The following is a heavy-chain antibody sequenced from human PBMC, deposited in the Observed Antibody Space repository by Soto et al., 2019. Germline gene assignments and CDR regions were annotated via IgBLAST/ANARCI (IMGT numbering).Heavy chain of an antibody. CDR1: GGSISSGGYY. V-gene: IGHV4-31*03. D-gene: IGHD6-13*01. J-gene: IGHJ6*03. CDR3: ARATAAAGKNYYYYYMDV. Sequence: SETLSLTCTVSGGSISSGGYYWSWIRQHPGKGLEWIGYIYYSGSTYYNPSLKSRVTISVDTSKNQFSLKLSSVTAADTAVYYCARATAAAGKNYYYYYMDVWGKGTTVTVSS. CDR2: IYYSGST.